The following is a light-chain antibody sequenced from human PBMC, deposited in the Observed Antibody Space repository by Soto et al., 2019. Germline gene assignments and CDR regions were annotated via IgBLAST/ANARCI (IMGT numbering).Light chain of an antibody. V-gene: IGLV2-23*01. CDR1: SSDVGSYNL. Sequence: ALTQPASVSGSPGQSITISCTGTSSDVGSYNLVSWYQQYPGKAPKLMIYEGSKRPSGVSNRFSGSKSGNSASLTIFGLQAEDEADYYCCSYAGSVTYVFGTGTKVTVL. CDR2: EGS. CDR3: CSYAGSVTYV. J-gene: IGLJ1*01.